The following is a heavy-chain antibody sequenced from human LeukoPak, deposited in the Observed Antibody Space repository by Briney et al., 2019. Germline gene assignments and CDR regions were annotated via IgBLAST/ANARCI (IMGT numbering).Heavy chain of an antibody. CDR2: IGSGGSPI. Sequence: PGGSLRLSCAASGFTFSNYPMNWVRQAPGKGLEWVSYIGSGGSPIYYADSVRGRFSISRDNAKNSLYLQMGSLRAEDTAVYYCARVRYNSGYIFDYWGQGALSPSPQ. V-gene: IGHV3-48*03. CDR1: GFTFSNYP. D-gene: IGHD5-18*01. CDR3: ARVRYNSGYIFDY. J-gene: IGHJ4*02.